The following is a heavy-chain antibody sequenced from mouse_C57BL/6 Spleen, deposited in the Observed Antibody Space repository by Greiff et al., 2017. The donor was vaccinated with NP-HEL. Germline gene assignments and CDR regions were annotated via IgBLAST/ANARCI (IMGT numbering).Heavy chain of an antibody. CDR3: ARWTLITTVVPAY. CDR1: GYAFSSSW. D-gene: IGHD1-1*01. V-gene: IGHV1-82*01. CDR2: IYPGDGDT. Sequence: VKLMESGPELVKPGASVKISCKASGYAFSSSWMNWVKQRPGKGLEWIGRIYPGDGDTNYNGKFKGKATLTADKSSSTAYMQLSSLTSEDSAVYFCARWTLITTVVPAYWGQGTLVTVSA. J-gene: IGHJ3*01.